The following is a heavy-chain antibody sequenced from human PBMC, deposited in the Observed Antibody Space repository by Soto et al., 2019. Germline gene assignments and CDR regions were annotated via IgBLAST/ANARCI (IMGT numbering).Heavy chain of an antibody. D-gene: IGHD3-9*01. Sequence: GGSLRLSCAASGFTFSRHAMHWVRQAPGKGLECVAVILYDGSKKYYADSVKGRFTISRDNSKNTLYLQMNGLRAEDTAVYYCAGLGHFDLQYYFDYWGQGTLVTVSS. CDR3: AGLGHFDLQYYFDY. CDR1: GFTFSRHA. CDR2: ILYDGSKK. V-gene: IGHV3-30-3*01. J-gene: IGHJ4*02.